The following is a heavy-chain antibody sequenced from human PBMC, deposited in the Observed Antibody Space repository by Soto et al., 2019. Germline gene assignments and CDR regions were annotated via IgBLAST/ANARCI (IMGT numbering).Heavy chain of an antibody. CDR1: GGSISSYY. J-gene: IGHJ4*02. CDR2: IYYSGST. Sequence: PSETLSLTCTVSGGSISSYYWSWIRQPPGKGLEWIGYIYYSGSTNYNPSLKSRVTISVDTSKNQFSLKLSSVTAADTAVYYCARLRLSVLDYWGQGTLVTVSS. D-gene: IGHD3-16*01. V-gene: IGHV4-59*08. CDR3: ARLRLSVLDY.